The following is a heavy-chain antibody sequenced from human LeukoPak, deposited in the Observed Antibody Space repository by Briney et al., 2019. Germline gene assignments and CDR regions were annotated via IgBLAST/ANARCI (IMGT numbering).Heavy chain of an antibody. CDR3: ARERTTISTFAFDY. CDR2: ISYDGSNK. V-gene: IGHV3-30-3*01. J-gene: IGHJ4*02. D-gene: IGHD4-11*01. CDR1: GFTFSSYA. Sequence: PGGSLRLSCAASGFTFSSYAMPWVRQAPGKGLEWVAVISYDGSNKYYADSVKGRFTISRDNSKNLLYLQMNSLRAEDTAVYYCARERTTISTFAFDYWGQGTLVTVSS.